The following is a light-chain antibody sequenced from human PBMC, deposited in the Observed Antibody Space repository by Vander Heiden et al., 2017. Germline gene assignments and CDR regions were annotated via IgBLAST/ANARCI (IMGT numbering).Light chain of an antibody. J-gene: IGKJ3*01. CDR2: KAS. V-gene: IGKV1-5*03. Sequence: DIQMTHTPSTLSASVGDRVTITCRDSQTISNWLAWYQQKPGKAPKLLFYKASSLESGVPSRFSGSGSGTEFTLTISSLQPDDFATYYCQQYNSYVTFGHGTKVDI. CDR3: QQYNSYVT. CDR1: QTISNW.